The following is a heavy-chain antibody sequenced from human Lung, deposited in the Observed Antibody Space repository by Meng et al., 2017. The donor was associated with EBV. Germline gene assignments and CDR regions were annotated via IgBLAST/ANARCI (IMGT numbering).Heavy chain of an antibody. CDR2: ISDTGHNK. CDR1: GFDFDPYA. CDR3: AIIPYSNA. V-gene: IGHV3-30-3*01. D-gene: IGHD4-11*01. Sequence: VALVESWGGRVQPWRSLRITCAAAGFDFDPYAVHWVRQAPGKGLEWVAVISDTGHNKYFADSVRGRFTISRDNSKNMVSLQMNSLRPGDTATYYCAIIPYSNAWGQGTLVTVSS. J-gene: IGHJ5*02.